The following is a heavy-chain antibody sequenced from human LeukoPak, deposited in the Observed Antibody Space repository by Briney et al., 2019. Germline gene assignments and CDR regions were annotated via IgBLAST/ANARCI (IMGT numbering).Heavy chain of an antibody. CDR2: IKQDGSEK. J-gene: IGHJ4*02. V-gene: IGHV3-7*01. D-gene: IGHD5-24*01. CDR3: ARALGWLPENY. CDR1: GFTSSSYG. Sequence: GGSLRLSCAASGFTSSSYGMHWVRQAPGKGLEWVANIKQDGSEKDYVDSVKGRFTISRDNAKNSLYLQMNSLRAEDTAVYYCARALGWLPENYWGQGTLVTVSS.